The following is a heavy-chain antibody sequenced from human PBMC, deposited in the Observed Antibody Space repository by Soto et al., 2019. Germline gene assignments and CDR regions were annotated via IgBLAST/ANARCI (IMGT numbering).Heavy chain of an antibody. CDR1: GYRFSSYW. CDR3: ARQGSNGAYYYYAMDV. D-gene: IGHD2-8*01. Sequence: PGESLKISCKGSGYRFSSYWIAWVRQMPGKGLEWMGIIYPGDSDTRYSPSFQGQVTFSVDKSNNTAYLQWSSLKASDTAMYYCARQGSNGAYYYYAMDVCGQGTAVTVSS. CDR2: IYPGDSDT. V-gene: IGHV5-51*01. J-gene: IGHJ6*02.